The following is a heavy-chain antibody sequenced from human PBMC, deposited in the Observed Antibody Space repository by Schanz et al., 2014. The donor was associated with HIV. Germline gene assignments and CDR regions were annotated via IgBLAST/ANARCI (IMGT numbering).Heavy chain of an antibody. CDR3: AREKTTLNWFDP. J-gene: IGHJ5*02. Sequence: QVQLVQSGAEVKKPGASVRVSCKTSGYIFTSNGISWVRQAPGQGLEWMGWISPSNGNTNYAQKFQGRVTMTTDTSTSTAYMDLRRLRSDDTAVYYCAREKTTLNWFDPWGQGTLVAVSS. CDR2: ISPSNGNT. V-gene: IGHV1-18*01. CDR1: GYIFTSNG.